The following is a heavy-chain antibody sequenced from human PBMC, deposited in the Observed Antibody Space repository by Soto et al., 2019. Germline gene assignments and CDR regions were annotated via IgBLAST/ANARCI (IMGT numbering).Heavy chain of an antibody. Sequence: SETLSLTCSVSGFAISRGYYWSWVRQPPGKGLEWIGSIYPSVSSYHNPSLATRLRLSIDTSKNQFTLNLTSVPAADTALYFCAREKVGTTFFDNWGQGIQVTVSS. CDR2: IYPSVSS. CDR3: AREKVGTTFFDN. V-gene: IGHV4-38-2*02. J-gene: IGHJ4*02. CDR1: GFAISRGYY. D-gene: IGHD1-1*01.